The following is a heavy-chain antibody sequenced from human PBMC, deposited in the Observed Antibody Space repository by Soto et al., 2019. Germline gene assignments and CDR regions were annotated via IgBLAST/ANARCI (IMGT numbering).Heavy chain of an antibody. V-gene: IGHV1-2*02. CDR3: AREGYSSGWYGGYYYYYGMDV. CDR2: INPNSGGT. Sequence: AASVKVSFKASGYTFTGYYMHWLRQAPGQGLEWMGWINPNSGGTNYAQKFQGRVTMTRDTSISTAYMELSRLRSDDTAVYYCAREGYSSGWYGGYYYYYGMDVWGQGTTVTVSS. J-gene: IGHJ6*02. CDR1: GYTFTGYY. D-gene: IGHD6-19*01.